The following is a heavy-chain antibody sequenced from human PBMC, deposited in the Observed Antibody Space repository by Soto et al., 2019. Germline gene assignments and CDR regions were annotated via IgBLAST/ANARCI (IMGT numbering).Heavy chain of an antibody. D-gene: IGHD3-3*01. CDR1: GFTFDDYA. CDR3: AKANPVGAIFDY. CDR2: ISWNSGSI. J-gene: IGHJ4*02. Sequence: QAGGSLRLSCAASGFTFDDYAMHWVRQAPGKGLEWVSGISWNSGSIGYADSVKGRSTISRDNAKNSLYLQMNSLRAEDTALYYCAKANPVGAIFDYWGQGTLVTVSS. V-gene: IGHV3-9*01.